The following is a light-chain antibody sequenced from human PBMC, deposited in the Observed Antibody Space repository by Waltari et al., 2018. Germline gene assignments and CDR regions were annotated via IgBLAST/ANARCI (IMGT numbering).Light chain of an antibody. CDR3: QQGNSFPRA. Sequence: DIQMTQSPSSVSASVGDRVSITCRASQGISTWLAWYQPKPGHAPQLLIYDTSTLQTGVSSRFSGSGSGTEFTLSISNLQPEDFAIYYCQQGNSFPRAFGQGTKLEIK. CDR1: QGISTW. V-gene: IGKV1-12*01. CDR2: DTS. J-gene: IGKJ2*01.